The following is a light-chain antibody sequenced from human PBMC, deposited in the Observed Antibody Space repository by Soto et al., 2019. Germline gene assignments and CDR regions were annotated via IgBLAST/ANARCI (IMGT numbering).Light chain of an antibody. J-gene: IGLJ1*01. CDR3: SSYTSSSTQV. CDR2: DVS. V-gene: IGLV2-14*01. Sequence: QSALTQPASVSGSPGQSITISCTGTSSDVGGYNYVSWYQQHPGKAPKLIIYDVSNRPSGVSNRFSGSKSGNTASLTISGLQAEDEADYYCSSYTSSSTQVFGTGNKVTVL. CDR1: SSDVGGYNY.